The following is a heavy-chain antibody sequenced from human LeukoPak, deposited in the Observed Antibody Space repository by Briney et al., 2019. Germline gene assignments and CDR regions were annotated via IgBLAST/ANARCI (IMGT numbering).Heavy chain of an antibody. Sequence: GGSLRLSCAASGFTFSSYAMSWVRQAPGKGLEWVSAISGSGGSTYYADSVKGWFTISRDNSKNTLYLQMNSLRAEDTAVYYCAKEDRPVLTTNYYYGMDVWGQGTTVTVSS. V-gene: IGHV3-23*01. CDR1: GFTFSSYA. J-gene: IGHJ6*02. CDR2: ISGSGGST. D-gene: IGHD1-14*01. CDR3: AKEDRPVLTTNYYYGMDV.